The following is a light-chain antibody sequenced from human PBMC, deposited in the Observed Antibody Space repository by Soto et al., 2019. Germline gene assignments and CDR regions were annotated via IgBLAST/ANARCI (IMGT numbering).Light chain of an antibody. CDR3: QQYNNWPQT. J-gene: IGKJ1*01. CDR1: QSVSSN. V-gene: IGKV3-15*01. CDR2: GAS. Sequence: EIVMTQSPATLSVSPGERATLSCRASQSVSSNLAWYQQKPGQAPRLLIYGASTRATGIPARFSGSGSGTEFTLTISSLQSEDFAFYYCQQYNNWPQTFGQGTKLESK.